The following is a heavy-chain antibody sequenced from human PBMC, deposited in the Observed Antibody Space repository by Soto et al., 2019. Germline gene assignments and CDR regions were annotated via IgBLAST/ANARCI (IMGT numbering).Heavy chain of an antibody. CDR2: IAYDGSNA. CDR1: GFTFRNYA. CDR3: ARGDREDILVVVGARPGEYGTDI. D-gene: IGHD2-15*01. Sequence: QVQLVESGGGVVQPGGSLRLSCAASGFTFRNYAMHWVRQAPGKGLECLAVIAYDGSNAFYRDSVKGRFPISRDNSTNRRYLNMNSLRSEATGVYYCARGDREDILVVVGARPGEYGTDIWGQGTRVTVSS. V-gene: IGHV3-30-3*01. J-gene: IGHJ6*02.